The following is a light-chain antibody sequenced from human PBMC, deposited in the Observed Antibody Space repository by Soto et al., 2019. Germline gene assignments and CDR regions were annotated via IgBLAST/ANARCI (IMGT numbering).Light chain of an antibody. Sequence: EIVMTQSPATLSLSPWERATLSCRASESDNSSLAWYRQKPGQAPRLLIYDASYRATGIPARFSASGSGTDFTLTISDVQPEDFALYYCHQRQSWPRTFGQGTKVDIK. V-gene: IGKV3-11*01. CDR3: HQRQSWPRT. J-gene: IGKJ1*01. CDR2: DAS. CDR1: ESDNSS.